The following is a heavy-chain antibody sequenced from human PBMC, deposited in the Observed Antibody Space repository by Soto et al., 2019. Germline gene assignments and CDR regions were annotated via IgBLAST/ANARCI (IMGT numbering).Heavy chain of an antibody. J-gene: IGHJ4*02. V-gene: IGHV4-31*03. CDR1: GDSISSGGDY. CDR3: ARGLPDPGADSPYIGYDYDLVKKGYYFDY. Sequence: PSGTLSLTCTVSGDSISSGGDYWSWIRQHPGKGLEWIGYIYYSGSTYYNPSLKSRVTISVDTSKNQFSLKLSSVTAPDTAVYYCARGLPDPGADSPYIGYDYDLVKKGYYFDYWVQGTLVTVST. CDR2: IYYSGST. D-gene: IGHD5-12*01.